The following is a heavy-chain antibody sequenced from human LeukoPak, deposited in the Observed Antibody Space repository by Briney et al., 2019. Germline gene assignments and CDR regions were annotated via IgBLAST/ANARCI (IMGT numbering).Heavy chain of an antibody. J-gene: IGHJ1*01. CDR2: IYPGDSDT. V-gene: IGHV5-51*01. D-gene: IGHD6-19*01. CDR1: GYSFREYW. CDR3: ARRDYSSGRTYFLH. Sequence: GESLKISCKASGYSFREYWIGWVRQMPGKGLEWMGIIYPGDSDTRYSPSFQGQVTISADKSISTAYLQWSSPKASDTAIYYCARRDYSSGRTYFLHWGQGTLVTVSS.